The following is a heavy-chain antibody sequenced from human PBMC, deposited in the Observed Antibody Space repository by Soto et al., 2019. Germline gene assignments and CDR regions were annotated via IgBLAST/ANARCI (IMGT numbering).Heavy chain of an antibody. CDR2: IIPILGIA. CDR1: GGTFSSYT. CDR3: ARHHGYSSGWFDY. J-gene: IGHJ4*02. V-gene: IGHV1-69*02. Sequence: SVKVSCKASGGTFSSYTISWVRQAPGQGLEWMGRIIPILGIANYAQKFQGRVTITADKSTSTAYMELSSLRSEDTAVYYCARHHGYSSGWFDYWGQGTLVTVSS. D-gene: IGHD6-19*01.